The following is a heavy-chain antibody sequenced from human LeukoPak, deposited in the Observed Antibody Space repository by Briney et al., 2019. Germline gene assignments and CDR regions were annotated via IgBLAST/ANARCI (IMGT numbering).Heavy chain of an antibody. J-gene: IGHJ4*02. CDR2: IYYSGST. CDR3: TKSGSYRGHFDY. Sequence: KTSETLSLTCTVSGGSISSSNYYWGWIRQPPGKGLEWIGSIYYSGSTYYNTSLKSRVTILVDSSKNRVSLKLSSVTAADTAVYYCTKSGSYRGHFDYWGQGTLVTVSS. V-gene: IGHV4-39*01. D-gene: IGHD1-26*01. CDR1: GGSISSSNYY.